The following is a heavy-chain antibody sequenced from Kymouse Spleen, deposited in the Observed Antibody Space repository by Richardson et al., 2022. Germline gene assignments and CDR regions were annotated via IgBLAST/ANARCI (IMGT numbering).Heavy chain of an antibody. CDR1: GFTFSSYS. CDR2: ISSSSSTI. V-gene: IGHV3-48*02. J-gene: IGHJ6*02. Sequence: EVQLVESGGGLVQPGGSLRLSCAASGFTFSSYSMNWVRQAPGKGLEWVSYISSSSSTIYYADSVKGRFTISRDNAKNSLYLQMNSLRDEDTAVYYCARDQEPYNWNPGGYYYYYGMDVWGQGTTVTVSS. D-gene: IGHD1-20*01,IGHD1-7*01. CDR3: ARDQEPYNWNPGGYYYYYGMDV.